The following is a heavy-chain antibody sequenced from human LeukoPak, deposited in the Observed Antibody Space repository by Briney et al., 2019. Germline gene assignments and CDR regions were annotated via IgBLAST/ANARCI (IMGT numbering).Heavy chain of an antibody. Sequence: GGSLRLSCAASGFTFSSYWMHWVRQAPGKGLVWVSRINSDGSSTSYADSVKGRFTISRDNAKNTLYLQMNSLRAEDTAVYYGARALYSGSYLHNPGGSLFAFDIWGQGTMVTVSS. CDR2: INSDGSST. D-gene: IGHD1-26*01. CDR3: ARALYSGSYLHNPGGSLFAFDI. V-gene: IGHV3-74*01. CDR1: GFTFSSYW. J-gene: IGHJ3*02.